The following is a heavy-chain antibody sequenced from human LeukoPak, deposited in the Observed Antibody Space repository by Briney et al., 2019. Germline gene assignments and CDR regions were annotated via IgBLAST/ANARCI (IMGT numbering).Heavy chain of an antibody. CDR1: GFTVGSNY. V-gene: IGHV3-53*04. CDR3: ASATFGSTDAFDI. D-gene: IGHD3-10*01. CDR2: IYSGGST. J-gene: IGHJ3*02. Sequence: GGSLRLSCAPSGFTVGSNYMSWVRQAPGKGLEWGSVIYSGGSTYYADSVKGRFTISRHNSKNTLYLQMNSLRAEDTAVYYCASATFGSTDAFDIWGQGTMVTVSS.